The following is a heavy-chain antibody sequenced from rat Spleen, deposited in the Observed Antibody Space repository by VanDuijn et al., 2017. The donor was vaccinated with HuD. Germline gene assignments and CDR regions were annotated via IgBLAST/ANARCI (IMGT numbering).Heavy chain of an antibody. CDR3: ARVNYWYFDF. Sequence: EVQLVESGGGLVQPGRSLKLSCAASGFTFSDYYMAWVRQAPTKGLEWVATISHDGSNTYYRDSVKGRFSISRDNAKSTLYLQMNSLRSEDTATYYCARVNYWYFDFWGPGTMVTVSS. J-gene: IGHJ1*01. V-gene: IGHV5-7*01. CDR1: GFTFSDYY. CDR2: ISHDGSNT.